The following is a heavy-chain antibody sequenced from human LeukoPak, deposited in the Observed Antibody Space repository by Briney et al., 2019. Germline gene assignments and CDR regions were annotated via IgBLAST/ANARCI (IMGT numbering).Heavy chain of an antibody. D-gene: IGHD6-6*01. CDR1: GGSFSGYY. V-gene: IGHV4-34*01. Sequence: PSETLSLTCAVYGGSFSGYYWSWIRQPPGKGLEWIGEINHSGSTNYNPSLKSRATISIHTSKNQFSLKLSSVTAADTAVYYCARGWEYSSAPLYYFDNWGQGTLVTVSS. CDR3: ARGWEYSSAPLYYFDN. J-gene: IGHJ4*02. CDR2: INHSGST.